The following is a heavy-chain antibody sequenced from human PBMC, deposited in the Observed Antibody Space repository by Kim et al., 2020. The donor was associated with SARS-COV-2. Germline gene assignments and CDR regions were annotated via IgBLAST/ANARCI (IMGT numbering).Heavy chain of an antibody. CDR1: RFTFSRYW. CDR3: ARSDSPFEGLDY. Sequence: GGSLRLSCAPSRFTFSRYWMHWVRQAPGKGLVWVSRINPDGSITNYADSVKGRFTISRDNTINTRYLQMISLRAEDTAVYYCARSDSPFEGLDYWGQGTLVTVSS. CDR2: INPDGSIT. J-gene: IGHJ4*02. V-gene: IGHV3-74*01. D-gene: IGHD3-10*01.